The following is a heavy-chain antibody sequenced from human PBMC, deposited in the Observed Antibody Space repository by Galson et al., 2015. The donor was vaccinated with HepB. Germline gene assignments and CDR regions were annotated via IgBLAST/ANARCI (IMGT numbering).Heavy chain of an antibody. CDR3: ASGGGSSYSSSWYGSLFGY. CDR2: IWYDGSNK. Sequence: SLRLSCAASGFTFSSYGMHWVRQAPGKGLEWVAVIWYDGSNKYYADSVKGRFTISRDNSKNTLYLQMNSLRAEDTAVYYCASGGGSSYSSSWYGSLFGYWGQGTLVTVSS. V-gene: IGHV3-33*01. D-gene: IGHD6-13*01. CDR1: GFTFSSYG. J-gene: IGHJ4*02.